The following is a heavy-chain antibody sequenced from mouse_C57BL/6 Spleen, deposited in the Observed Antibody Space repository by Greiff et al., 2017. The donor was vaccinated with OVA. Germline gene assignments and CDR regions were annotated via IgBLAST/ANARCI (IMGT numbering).Heavy chain of an antibody. CDR3: ASNPFAY. J-gene: IGHJ3*01. V-gene: IGHV1-82*01. CDR1: GYAFSSSW. CDR2: IYPGDGDT. Sequence: QVQLQQSGPELVKPGASVKISCKASGYAFSSSWMNWVKQRPGKGLEWIGRIYPGDGDTNYNGKFKGKATLTADKSSSTAYMHLSSLTSEDSAVYFCASNPFAYWGQGTLVTVSA.